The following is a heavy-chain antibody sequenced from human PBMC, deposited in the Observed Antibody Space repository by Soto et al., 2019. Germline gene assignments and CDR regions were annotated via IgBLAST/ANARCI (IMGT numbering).Heavy chain of an antibody. V-gene: IGHV1-46*01. CDR2: INPSGGST. CDR1: GYTFTSYY. CDR3: ARDLGIAAGEDAFDI. Sequence: ASVKVSCKASGYTFTSYYMHWVRQAPGQGLEWMGIINPSGGSTSYAQKFQGRVTMTRDTSTSTVYMELSSLRSEDTAVYYCARDLGIAAGEDAFDIWGQGTMVTVSS. D-gene: IGHD6-13*01. J-gene: IGHJ3*02.